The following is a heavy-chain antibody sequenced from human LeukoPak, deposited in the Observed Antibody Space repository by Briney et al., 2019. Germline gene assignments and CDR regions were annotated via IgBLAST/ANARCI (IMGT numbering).Heavy chain of an antibody. CDR1: GGSFSGYY. V-gene: IGHV4-31*11. CDR2: IYYSGST. D-gene: IGHD1-26*01. J-gene: IGHJ4*02. CDR3: ARLGSGSYVYFDH. Sequence: KPSETLSLTCAVYGGSFSGYYWSWIRQHPGKGLEWIGYIYYSGSTYYNPSLKSRVAISVDTSKNQFSLKLSSVTAADTAVYFCARLGSGSYVYFDHWGQGTLVTVSS.